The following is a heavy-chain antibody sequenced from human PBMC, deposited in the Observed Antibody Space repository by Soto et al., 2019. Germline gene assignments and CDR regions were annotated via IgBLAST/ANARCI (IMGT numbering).Heavy chain of an antibody. D-gene: IGHD3-22*01. CDR1: GGLFSSYA. CDR2: IIPVFSTA. J-gene: IGHJ4*02. Sequence: ASVKVSCKASGGLFSSYAISWVRQAPGQGLEWMGGIIPVFSTAYYAQKFQGRVTITADESTNTAYMELSSLRSEDTAMYYCARGGSGYVWFNEFWGQGSLVTVSS. CDR3: ARGGSGYVWFNEF. V-gene: IGHV1-69*13.